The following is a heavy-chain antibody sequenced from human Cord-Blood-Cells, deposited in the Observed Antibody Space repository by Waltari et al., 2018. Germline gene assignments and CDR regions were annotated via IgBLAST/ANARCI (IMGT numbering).Heavy chain of an antibody. CDR1: GGSISSYY. V-gene: IGHV4-4*07. Sequence: QVQLQESGPGLVKPSETLSLTCTVSGGSISSYYWSWIRQPAGKGLEWIGRIYTSGSTNYNPSLESRVTMSVDTSKNQVSLKLSSVTAADTAVYYCARVGSIAAAGDAFDIWGQGTMVTVSS. D-gene: IGHD6-13*01. J-gene: IGHJ3*02. CDR3: ARVGSIAAAGDAFDI. CDR2: IYTSGST.